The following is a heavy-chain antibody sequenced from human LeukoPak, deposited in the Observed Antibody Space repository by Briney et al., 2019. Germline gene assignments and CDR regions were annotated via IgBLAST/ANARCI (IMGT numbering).Heavy chain of an antibody. CDR3: ARGDGLVGYCSSTSCLMGYYYYMDV. D-gene: IGHD2-2*01. Sequence: ASVKVSCKASGGTFSSYAISWVRQAPGQGLEWMGGVIPIFGTANYAHKFQGRVTITADESTSTAYMELSSLRSEDTAVYYCARGDGLVGYCSSTSCLMGYYYYMDVWGKGTTVTVSS. J-gene: IGHJ6*03. CDR1: GGTFSSYA. CDR2: VIPIFGTA. V-gene: IGHV1-69*13.